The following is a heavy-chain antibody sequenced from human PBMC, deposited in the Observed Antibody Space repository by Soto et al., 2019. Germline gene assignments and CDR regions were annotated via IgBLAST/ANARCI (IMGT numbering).Heavy chain of an antibody. Sequence: QVHLVQSGAEVKKPGASVKVSCKASGYTLTSYGISWVRQAPGQGLQWMGWISAYNGNTNYAVKFQGRVTMTTDTSTSTAHMEVRSLRSDDTAVYYCARAGAFYETSGYPWSTFDIWGQGTMVTVSS. D-gene: IGHD3-22*01. CDR1: GYTLTSYG. V-gene: IGHV1-18*01. CDR2: ISAYNGNT. J-gene: IGHJ3*02. CDR3: ARAGAFYETSGYPWSTFDI.